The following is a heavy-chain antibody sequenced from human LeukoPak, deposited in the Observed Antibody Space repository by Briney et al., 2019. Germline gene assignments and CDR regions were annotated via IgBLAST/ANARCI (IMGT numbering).Heavy chain of an antibody. CDR1: GYTFTGYY. D-gene: IGHD2-8*01. CDR3: ARGPGYCTNGVCYASEWYFDL. Sequence: GASVKVSCKASGYTFTGYYMHWVRQAPGQGLEWMGWINPNSGGTNYAQKFQGRVTMTRDTSISTAYMELSRLRSDDTAVYYCARGPGYCTNGVCYASEWYFDLWGRGTLVTVSS. CDR2: INPNSGGT. J-gene: IGHJ2*01. V-gene: IGHV1-2*02.